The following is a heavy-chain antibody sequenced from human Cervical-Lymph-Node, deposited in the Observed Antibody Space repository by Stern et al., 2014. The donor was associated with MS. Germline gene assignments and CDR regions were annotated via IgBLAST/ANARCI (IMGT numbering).Heavy chain of an antibody. CDR2: IIPFSGAA. Sequence: QVQLVESGDEMKKPGSSVRVSCKTSGGNFSTSAVSWVRQAPGQGLEWVGGIIPFSGAADYTQKFKGRVTITADESTSTASMEWRSLTYADTAMYFCTVTSAASELDLWGQGTQVIVSS. V-gene: IGHV1-69*01. D-gene: IGHD1-14*01. CDR1: GGNFSTSA. J-gene: IGHJ5*02. CDR3: TVTSAASELDL.